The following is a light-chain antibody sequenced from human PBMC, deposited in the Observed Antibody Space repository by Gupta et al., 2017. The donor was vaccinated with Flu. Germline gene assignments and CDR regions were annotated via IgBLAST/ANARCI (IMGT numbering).Light chain of an antibody. V-gene: IGLV3-25*02. CDR1: AFPKQY. CDR2: KDS. J-gene: IGLJ2*01. Sequence: SYELTQLPSVSVSPGPTARITCSGDAFPKQYAYWYQQKPGQAPVVVIYKDSERPSGIPERFSGSSSGTTVTLTISGGQAEDEADYYCQSADSSGTVVFGGGTKLTVL. CDR3: QSADSSGTVV.